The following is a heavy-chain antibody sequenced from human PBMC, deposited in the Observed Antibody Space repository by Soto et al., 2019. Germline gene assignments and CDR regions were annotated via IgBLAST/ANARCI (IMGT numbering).Heavy chain of an antibody. CDR1: GFTFSTYS. J-gene: IGHJ4*02. Sequence: EAQLVESGGGLVKPGGSLRLSCAASGFTFSTYSMNWVRQAPGKGLEWVSSISSSGSSRSYADSVKGRFTISRDNAKNSLYLQMDSLRAEDTAVYYCARGRRINTNMDYWGQGTLVTVSS. CDR2: ISSSGSSR. CDR3: ARGRRINTNMDY. V-gene: IGHV3-21*01.